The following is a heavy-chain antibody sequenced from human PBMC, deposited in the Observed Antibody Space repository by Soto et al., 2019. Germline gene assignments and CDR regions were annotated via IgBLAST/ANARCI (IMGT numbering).Heavy chain of an antibody. J-gene: IGHJ4*02. V-gene: IGHV1-18*01. CDR2: ISAYNGNT. D-gene: IGHD3-22*01. Sequence: GASVKVSCKASGYTFTSYGISWVRQAPGQGLEWMGWISAYNGNTNYAQKLQGRVTMTTDTSTSTAYMELRSLRSDDTAVYYCAREVYYYDSSGYHHFDYWGQGTMVTVYS. CDR1: GYTFTSYG. CDR3: AREVYYYDSSGYHHFDY.